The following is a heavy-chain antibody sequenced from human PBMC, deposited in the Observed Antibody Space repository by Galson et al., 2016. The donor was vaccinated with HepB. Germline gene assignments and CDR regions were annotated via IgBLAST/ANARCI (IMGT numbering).Heavy chain of an antibody. CDR1: GFTFEDYV. Sequence: SLRLSCAASGFTFEDYVIHWVRQAPGKGLEWVSLINWDGSAAFYTDSVKGRFTISRDNRKNSLYLQMNSLTTEDTAFYFCAKASGSDYFFEHWGQGTLVTVFS. CDR3: AKASGSDYFFEH. CDR2: INWDGSAA. V-gene: IGHV3-43D*03. D-gene: IGHD1-26*01. J-gene: IGHJ4*02.